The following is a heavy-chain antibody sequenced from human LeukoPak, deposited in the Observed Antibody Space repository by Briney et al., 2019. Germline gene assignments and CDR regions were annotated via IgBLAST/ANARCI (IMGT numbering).Heavy chain of an antibody. Sequence: GGSLRLSCAASGFTFSSYWMSWVRQAPGKGLEWVANIKQDGSEKYYVDSVKGRFTISRDNTKNSLSLQLNGLRAEDTAVYYCARDGTAAGLYFDLWGQGTLVTVSS. CDR2: IKQDGSEK. CDR3: ARDGTAAGLYFDL. V-gene: IGHV3-7*01. D-gene: IGHD6-13*01. J-gene: IGHJ4*01. CDR1: GFTFSSYW.